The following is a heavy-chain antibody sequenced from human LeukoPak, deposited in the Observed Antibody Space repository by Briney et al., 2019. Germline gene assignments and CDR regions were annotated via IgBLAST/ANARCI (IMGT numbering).Heavy chain of an antibody. D-gene: IGHD3-16*01. Sequence: SETLSLTCTVSGYSISSGYYWGWIRQPPGKGLEWIGSIYHSGSTYYNPSLKSRVTISVDTSKNQFSLKLSSVTAADTAVYYCARALEGGGNWFDPWGQGTLVTVSS. J-gene: IGHJ5*02. V-gene: IGHV4-38-2*02. CDR3: ARALEGGGNWFDP. CDR2: IYHSGST. CDR1: GYSISSGYY.